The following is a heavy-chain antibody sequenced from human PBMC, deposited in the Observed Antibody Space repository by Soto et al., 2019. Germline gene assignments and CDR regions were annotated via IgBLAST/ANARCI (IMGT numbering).Heavy chain of an antibody. D-gene: IGHD2-21*02. J-gene: IGHJ6*02. V-gene: IGHV1-69*02. Sequence: ASVKVSCKASGGTFSSYTISWVRQAPGQGLEWMGRIIPILGIANYADSVKGRFTISRDTSKNMLYLEMNTLRAEDTALYYCARCKVVTPGPYYYGMDVWGQGTTVTVSS. CDR2: IIPILGIA. CDR3: ARCKVVTPGPYYYGMDV. CDR1: GGTFSSYT.